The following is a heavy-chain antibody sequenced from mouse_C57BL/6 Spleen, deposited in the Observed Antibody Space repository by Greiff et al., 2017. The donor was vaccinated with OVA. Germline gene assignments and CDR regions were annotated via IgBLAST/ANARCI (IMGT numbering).Heavy chain of an antibody. CDR3: ARGLITTAPWFAY. D-gene: IGHD1-1*01. V-gene: IGHV1-76*01. J-gene: IGHJ3*01. CDR2: IYPGSGNT. Sequence: QVQLKQSGAELVRPGASVKLSCKASGYTFTDYYINWVKQRPGQGLEWIARIYPGSGNTYYNEKFKGKATLTAEKSSSTAYMQLSSLTSEDSAVYFCARGLITTAPWFAYWGQGTLVTVSA. CDR1: GYTFTDYY.